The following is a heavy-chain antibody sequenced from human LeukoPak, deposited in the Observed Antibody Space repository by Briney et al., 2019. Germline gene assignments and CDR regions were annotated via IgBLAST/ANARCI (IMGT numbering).Heavy chain of an antibody. Sequence: SETLSLTCTVSGGAISNHYWSWIRQPPGKGLEWIGYIYYSGITTYNPSLKSRVAISVDTSKKQFSLKLSSVTAADTAVYYCARDIGELSPPDYWGQGTLVTVSS. J-gene: IGHJ4*02. CDR2: IYYSGIT. CDR1: GGAISNHY. D-gene: IGHD3-10*01. CDR3: ARDIGELSPPDY. V-gene: IGHV4-59*11.